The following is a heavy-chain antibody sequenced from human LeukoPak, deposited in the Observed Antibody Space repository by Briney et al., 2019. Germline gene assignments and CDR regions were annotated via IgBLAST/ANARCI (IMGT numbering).Heavy chain of an antibody. J-gene: IGHJ4*02. Sequence: SETLSLTCTVSGGSISSYYWSWIRQPAGKGLEWIGRIYTSGSTNYNPSLKSRVTMSVDTSKNQFSLKLSSVTAADTAVYYCASGTRITMVRGVSRPAGFDYWGQGTLVTVSS. CDR3: ASGTRITMVRGVSRPAGFDY. CDR1: GGSISSYY. V-gene: IGHV4-4*07. D-gene: IGHD3-10*01. CDR2: IYTSGST.